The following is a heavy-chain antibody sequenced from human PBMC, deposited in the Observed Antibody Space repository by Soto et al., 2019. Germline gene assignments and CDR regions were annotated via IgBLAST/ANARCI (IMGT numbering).Heavy chain of an antibody. V-gene: IGHV3-30*04. D-gene: IGHD3-9*01. CDR2: ISYDGSNK. Sequence: GESLKISCAASGFTFSSYAMHWVRQAPGKGLEWVAVISYDGSNKYYADSVKGRFTISRDNSKNTLYLQMNSLRAEDTAVYYCARTYYDILTGYYDAFDIWGQGTMVTVSS. J-gene: IGHJ3*02. CDR3: ARTYYDILTGYYDAFDI. CDR1: GFTFSSYA.